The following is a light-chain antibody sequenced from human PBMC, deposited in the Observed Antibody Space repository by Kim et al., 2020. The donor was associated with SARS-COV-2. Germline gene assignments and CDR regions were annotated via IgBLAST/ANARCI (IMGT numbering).Light chain of an antibody. CDR1: QSVNTN. V-gene: IGKV3-15*01. J-gene: IGKJ4*01. CDR2: GVS. Sequence: EIVMTQSPATLSVSPGERATLFCRASQSVNTNLAWYQQKPGQAPRLLIYGVSNRATDIPARFSGSGSGTEFTLTITSLQSEDFAVYYYQQHDVWPITFGGGTKVDIK. CDR3: QQHDVWPIT.